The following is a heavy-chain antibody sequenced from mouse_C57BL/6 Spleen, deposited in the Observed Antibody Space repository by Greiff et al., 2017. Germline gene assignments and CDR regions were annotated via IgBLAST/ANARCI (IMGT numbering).Heavy chain of an antibody. V-gene: IGHV14-1*01. J-gene: IGHJ4*01. Sequence: VQLQQSGAELVRPGASVKLSCTASGFNIKDYYMHWVKQRPEQGLEWIGRIDPEDGDTEYAPKFPGKATMTADTSSNTAYLQLSSLTSEDTAVYYCTRYYYGSRENAMDYWGQGTSVTVSS. CDR2: IDPEDGDT. CDR3: TRYYYGSRENAMDY. D-gene: IGHD1-1*01. CDR1: GFNIKDYY.